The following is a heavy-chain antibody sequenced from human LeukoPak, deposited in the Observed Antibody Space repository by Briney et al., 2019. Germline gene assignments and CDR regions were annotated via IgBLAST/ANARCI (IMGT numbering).Heavy chain of an antibody. D-gene: IGHD1-14*01. J-gene: IGHJ4*02. CDR2: ISYTGNT. CDR3: ARRGVYFGHEPRRFFDY. CDR1: GGSFSNSSYY. Sequence: SDTLSLTCYVSGGSFSNSSYYWAWLRQPPGKGLEGIGSISYTGNTYYNSSLTSRLTMSVDTSKNHFSLRLTSVAAADMAVYYCARRGVYFGHEPRRFFDYWGQGILVTVSS. V-gene: IGHV4-39*01.